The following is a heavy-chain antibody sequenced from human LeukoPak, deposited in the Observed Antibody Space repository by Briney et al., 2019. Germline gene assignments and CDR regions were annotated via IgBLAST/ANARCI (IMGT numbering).Heavy chain of an antibody. D-gene: IGHD6-19*01. CDR2: IYYSGST. CDR3: ATNGWYCLDH. CDR1: GGSISSSSYY. V-gene: IGHV4-39*07. Sequence: SETLSLTCTVSGGSISSSSYYWGWIRQPPGKGLEWIGSIYYSGSTYYNPSLKSRVTISVDTSKNQFSLKLSSVTAADTAVYYCATNGWYCLDHWGQGALVTVSS. J-gene: IGHJ1*01.